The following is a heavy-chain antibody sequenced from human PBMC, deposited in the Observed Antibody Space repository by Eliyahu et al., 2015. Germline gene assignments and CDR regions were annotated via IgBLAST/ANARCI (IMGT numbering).Heavy chain of an antibody. Sequence: QLQLQESGPGLVKPSETLSLTCTISGXSXTIGXHYWGWIRQPPGKGLEWIGSLYSNEATYYSPSLNSRVTIAADTSKNHFSLQLSSVTAADTAVYYCARDSERFWYFDLWGRGTLVTVSS. CDR3: ARDSERFWYFDL. CDR2: LYSNEAT. V-gene: IGHV4-39*02. CDR1: GXSXTIGXHY. J-gene: IGHJ2*01.